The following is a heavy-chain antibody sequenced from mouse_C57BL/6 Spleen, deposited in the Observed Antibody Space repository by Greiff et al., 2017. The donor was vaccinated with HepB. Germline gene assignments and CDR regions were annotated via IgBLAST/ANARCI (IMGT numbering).Heavy chain of an antibody. Sequence: EVMLVESGGGLVKPGGSLKLSCAVSGFTFSDYGMHWVRQAPEKGLEWVAYISSGSSTIYYADTVKGRFTISRDNAKNTLFLQMTSLRSEDTAMYYCARNGYYGDWYIDVWGTGTTVTVSS. V-gene: IGHV5-17*01. J-gene: IGHJ1*03. CDR3: ARNGYYGDWYIDV. CDR1: GFTFSDYG. D-gene: IGHD2-3*01. CDR2: ISSGSSTI.